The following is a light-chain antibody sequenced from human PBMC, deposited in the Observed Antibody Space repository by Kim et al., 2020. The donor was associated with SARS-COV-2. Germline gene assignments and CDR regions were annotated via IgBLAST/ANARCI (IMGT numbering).Light chain of an antibody. CDR3: QQYNSDPYT. CDR2: KVS. CDR1: QNISGR. Sequence: DIQMTQSPSTLSASVGDRVTITCRASQNISGRLAWHQQKPGKAPKLLIFKVSNLEVGVPSRFSGSGSGSEFTLTINSLQPDDFATYHCQQYNSDPYTFGQGTKVEI. J-gene: IGKJ2*01. V-gene: IGKV1-5*03.